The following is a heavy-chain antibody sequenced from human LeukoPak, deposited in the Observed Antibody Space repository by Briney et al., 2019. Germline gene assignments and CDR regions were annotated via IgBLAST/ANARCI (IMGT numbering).Heavy chain of an antibody. CDR3: ARELLEYYYMDV. Sequence: SETLSLTCTVSGASISSGNYYWNWIRQPAGKGPEWIGRIYTTGSTNYNPSLRSRVTISVDTSKNQFSLKLSSVTAADTAVYYCARELLEYYYMDVWGKGTTVTVSS. CDR1: GASISSGNYY. D-gene: IGHD2-15*01. CDR2: IYTTGST. J-gene: IGHJ6*03. V-gene: IGHV4-61*02.